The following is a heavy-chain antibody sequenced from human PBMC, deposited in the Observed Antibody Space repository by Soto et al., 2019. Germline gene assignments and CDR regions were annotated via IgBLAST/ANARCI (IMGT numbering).Heavy chain of an antibody. CDR2: ISWNSGSI. CDR3: ARIFCSSFRCYQDY. Sequence: GGSLRLSCAASGFTFDDYAMHWVRQAPGKGLEWVSGISWNSGSIGYADSVKGRFTISRDNAKNSLYLQMNSLGAEDTAVYYCARIFCSSFRCYQDYWGQGTLVTVSS. V-gene: IGHV3-9*01. J-gene: IGHJ4*02. D-gene: IGHD2-2*01. CDR1: GFTFDDYA.